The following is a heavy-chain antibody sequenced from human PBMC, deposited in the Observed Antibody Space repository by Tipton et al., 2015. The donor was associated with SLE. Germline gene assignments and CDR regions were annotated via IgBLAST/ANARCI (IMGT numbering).Heavy chain of an antibody. Sequence: SLRLSCAASGFTFSDYYMSWIRQAPGKGLEWLSYISNTGDTIFYADSVKGRFTISRDNSMNTVYLQMNSLRAEDTAIYYCARRSYSGFDVWGQGTMVTVSS. CDR3: ARRSYSGFDV. CDR1: GFTFSDYY. J-gene: IGHJ3*01. D-gene: IGHD5-12*01. CDR2: ISNTGDTI. V-gene: IGHV3-11*01.